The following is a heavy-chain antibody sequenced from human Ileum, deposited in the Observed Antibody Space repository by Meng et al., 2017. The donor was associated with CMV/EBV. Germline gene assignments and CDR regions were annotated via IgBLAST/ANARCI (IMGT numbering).Heavy chain of an antibody. V-gene: IGHV4-39*07. CDR2: IYYSGST. CDR1: GGSISSSSYY. Sequence: SETLSLTCTVSGGSISSSSYYWGWIRQPPGKGLEWIGSIYYSGSTYYNPSLKSRVTISVDTSKNQFSLKLSSVTAADTAVYYCARGKTTMVVTPIPRKRAHFDYWGQGTLVTVSS. J-gene: IGHJ4*02. CDR3: ARGKTTMVVTPIPRKRAHFDY. D-gene: IGHD4-23*01.